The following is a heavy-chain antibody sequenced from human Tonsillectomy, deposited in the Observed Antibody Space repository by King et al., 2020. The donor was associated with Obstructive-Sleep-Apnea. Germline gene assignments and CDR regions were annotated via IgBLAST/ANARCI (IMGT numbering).Heavy chain of an antibody. D-gene: IGHD3-22*01. J-gene: IGHJ3*02. CDR3: ARSRDSTMIVVAWGAFDI. CDR2: ISSNGGST. V-gene: IGHV3-64*01. CDR1: GFTFSSYA. Sequence: EVQLVESGGGLVQPGGSLRLSCAASGFTFSSYAMHWVRQAPGKGLEYVSAISSNGGSTYSANSVKDRFTISRDNSKNTLFLQMGSLRAEDMAVYYCARSRDSTMIVVAWGAFDIWGQGTMVTVSS.